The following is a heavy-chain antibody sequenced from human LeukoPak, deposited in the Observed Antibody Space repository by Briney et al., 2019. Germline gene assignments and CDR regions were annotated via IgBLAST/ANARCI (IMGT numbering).Heavy chain of an antibody. CDR3: ARDLYCSGGGCYTFDY. CDR2: FDPEDGET. CDR1: GYTLTELS. J-gene: IGHJ4*02. Sequence: ASVKVSCKVSGYTLTELSMHWVRQAPGKGLEWMGGFDPEDGETIYAQKFQGRVTMTRDMSTSTVYMELSSLRSEDTAVYYCARDLYCSGGGCYTFDYWGQGTLVTVSS. V-gene: IGHV1-24*01. D-gene: IGHD2-15*01.